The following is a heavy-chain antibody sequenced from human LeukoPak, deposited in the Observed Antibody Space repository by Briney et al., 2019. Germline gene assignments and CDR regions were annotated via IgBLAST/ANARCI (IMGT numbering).Heavy chain of an antibody. J-gene: IGHJ4*02. CDR2: INHSGST. D-gene: IGHD3/OR15-3a*01. Sequence: SETLSLTCAVYGGSFNGYYWSWIRQPPGKGLEWIGEINHSGSTNYDPSLKSRVTISVDTSKNQFSLKLSSVTAADTAVYYCARERTSVKAFFDYWGQGTLVTVSS. CDR3: ARERTSVKAFFDY. CDR1: GGSFNGYY. V-gene: IGHV4-34*01.